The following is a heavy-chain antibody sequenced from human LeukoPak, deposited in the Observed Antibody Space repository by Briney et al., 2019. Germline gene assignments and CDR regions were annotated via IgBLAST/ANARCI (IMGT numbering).Heavy chain of an antibody. CDR3: ARAGIVGATGGFDI. V-gene: IGHV1-2*04. Sequence: GASVKVSCKASGYTFTGYYMHWVRQAPGQGLEWMGWINPNSGGTNYAQKFRGWVTMTRDTSISTAYMELSRLRSDDTAVYYCARAGIVGATGGFDIWGQGTMVTVSS. D-gene: IGHD1-26*01. CDR2: INPNSGGT. J-gene: IGHJ3*02. CDR1: GYTFTGYY.